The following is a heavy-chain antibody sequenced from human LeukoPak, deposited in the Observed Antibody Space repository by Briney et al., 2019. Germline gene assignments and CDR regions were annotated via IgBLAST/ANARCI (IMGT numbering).Heavy chain of an antibody. CDR1: GFTFSTYW. D-gene: IGHD5-24*01. Sequence: PGRSLRLSCGASGFTFSTYWMHWVRQAPGKGLVWVSRINSDGSSTSYADSVKGRFTISRDNAKNTLHVQMNSLRAEDTAVYYCARVRDGYNHRYFDLWGRGTLVTVSS. CDR2: INSDGSST. CDR3: ARVRDGYNHRYFDL. V-gene: IGHV3-74*01. J-gene: IGHJ2*01.